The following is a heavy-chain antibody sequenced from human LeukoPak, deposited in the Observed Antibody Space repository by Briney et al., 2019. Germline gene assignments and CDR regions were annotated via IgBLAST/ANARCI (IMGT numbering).Heavy chain of an antibody. CDR3: AKDMRPAV. V-gene: IGHV3-23*01. D-gene: IGHD1-14*01. CDR1: GFTLSNFA. CDR2: ITGNGDSA. Sequence: SGGSLRLSCAASGFTLSNFAMSWVHQAPGKGLEWVSAITGNGDSAYYIASVKGRFTTSRDNSKKTLYLQMNSLRAEDTAVYYCAKDMRPAVWGQGTTVTVSS. J-gene: IGHJ6*02.